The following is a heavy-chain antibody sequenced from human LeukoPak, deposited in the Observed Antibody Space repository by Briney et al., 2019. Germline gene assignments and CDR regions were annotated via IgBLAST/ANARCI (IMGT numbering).Heavy chain of an antibody. CDR2: IYPGDSDT. Sequence: GESLKISCKGSGYSFTSYWIGWVRQMPGKGLEWMGIIYPGDSDTRYSPSFQGQVTISADKSISTAYLQWSSLKASDTAMYYCARLSNRYYYGSGSDFDYWGQGTLVTASS. J-gene: IGHJ4*02. CDR3: ARLSNRYYYGSGSDFDY. CDR1: GYSFTSYW. V-gene: IGHV5-51*01. D-gene: IGHD3-10*01.